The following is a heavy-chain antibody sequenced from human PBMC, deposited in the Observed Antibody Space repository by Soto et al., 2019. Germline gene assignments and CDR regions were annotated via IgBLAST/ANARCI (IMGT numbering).Heavy chain of an antibody. V-gene: IGHV3-9*01. CDR2: ISWNSGSI. CDR1: GFTFDDYP. CDR3: AKEAYGDYVYFDY. Sequence: GGSLRLSCAASGFTFDDYPMHWVRQAPGKGLEWVSGISWNSGSIGYADSVKGRFTISRDNAKNSLYLQMNSLRAEDTALYYCAKEAYGDYVYFDYWGQGTLVTVSS. D-gene: IGHD4-17*01. J-gene: IGHJ4*02.